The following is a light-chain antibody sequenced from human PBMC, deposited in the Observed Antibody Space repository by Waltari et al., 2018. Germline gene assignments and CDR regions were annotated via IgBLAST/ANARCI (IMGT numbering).Light chain of an antibody. J-gene: IGKJ4*01. CDR2: DAS. CDR3: QQYYITPLS. CDR1: QSVSNN. V-gene: IGKV3-15*01. Sequence: EAMMTQSPATLSVSPGDRATLSCRASQSVSNNVAWFQQKPGQAPSLLIYDASTRATGVPARFSGSGSGTDFTLTISSLQAEDVAVYYCQQYYITPLSFGGGTKVEIK.